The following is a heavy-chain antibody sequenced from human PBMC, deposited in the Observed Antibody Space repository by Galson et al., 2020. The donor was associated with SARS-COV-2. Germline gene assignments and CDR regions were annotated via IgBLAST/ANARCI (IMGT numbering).Heavy chain of an antibody. J-gene: IGHJ6*02. V-gene: IGHV3-21*01. D-gene: IGHD2-15*01. CDR1: GFPFSSYS. CDR2: ISAGSSYI. Sequence: GGSLRLSCAASGFPFSSYSMNWVRQAPGKGLEWVSSISAGSSYIHYADSVKGRFTISRDNAKNSLYLQMNSLRADDTAVYYCASVGGMATTPANYFYYGLDVWGQGTTVTVSS. CDR3: ASVGGMATTPANYFYYGLDV.